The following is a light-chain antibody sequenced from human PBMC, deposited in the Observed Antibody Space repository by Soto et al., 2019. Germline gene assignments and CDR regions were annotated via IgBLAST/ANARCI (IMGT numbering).Light chain of an antibody. J-gene: IGKJ5*01. CDR3: MQSTQLPPT. CDR2: EVS. CDR1: QSLLHITGETF. V-gene: IGKV2D-29*02. Sequence: DVVMSQTRLSLSFGPRHPASISCKSSQSLLHITGETFLFWYLQKPGQSPQLLIYEVSTRVSGVPDRFSGSGSGTDFTLEISRVETDDVGIYYCMQSTQLPPTFGQGTRLEIK.